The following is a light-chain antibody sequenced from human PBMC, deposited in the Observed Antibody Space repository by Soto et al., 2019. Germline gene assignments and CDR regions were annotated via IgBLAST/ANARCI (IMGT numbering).Light chain of an antibody. V-gene: IGLV2-14*01. CDR2: EVS. CDR3: SSYTTSSALDV. J-gene: IGLJ1*01. Sequence: QSALTQPASVSGSPGQSITISCTGTSSDVGGFNYVSWYQQHLGKAPKLMIYEVSNRPSGVSNRFSGSKSGNTAYLIISGLQAEDEADYYCSSYTTSSALDVFGTGTKLTVL. CDR1: SSDVGGFNY.